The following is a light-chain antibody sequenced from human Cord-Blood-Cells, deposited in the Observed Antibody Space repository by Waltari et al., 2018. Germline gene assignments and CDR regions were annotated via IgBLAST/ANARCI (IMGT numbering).Light chain of an antibody. Sequence: QSVLTQQPSVSGAPGQRVTISCTGSSSNIGAGYDVHWSQQLPGTAPKLLIYGNSNRPSGVPDRFSGSKSGTSASLAITGLQAEDEADYYCQSYDSSLSGSKVFGGGTKLTVL. CDR3: QSYDSSLSGSKV. J-gene: IGLJ2*01. V-gene: IGLV1-40*01. CDR1: SSNIGAGYD. CDR2: GNS.